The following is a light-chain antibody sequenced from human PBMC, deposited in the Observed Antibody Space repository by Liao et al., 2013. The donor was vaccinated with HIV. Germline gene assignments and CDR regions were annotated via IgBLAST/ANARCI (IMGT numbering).Light chain of an antibody. J-gene: IGLJ2*01. CDR1: TLGDKY. CDR3: QAWDSSAEMV. V-gene: IGLV3-1*01. CDR2: QNT. Sequence: SYELTQPPSVSVSPGQTASITCSGRTLGDKYVCWYQQRPGQSPVLVMYQNTKRPSGIPERFSGSNSGNTATLTISGTQPVDEAEYFCQAWDSSAEMVFGGGTTLTVL.